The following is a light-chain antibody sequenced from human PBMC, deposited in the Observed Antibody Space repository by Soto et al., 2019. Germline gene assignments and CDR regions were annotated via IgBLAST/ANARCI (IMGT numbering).Light chain of an antibody. CDR3: QQYNNWPIT. CDR1: QSVSSN. V-gene: IGKV3-15*01. CDR2: GAS. Sequence: EIVMTQSPATLAVSPGERATLSSRASQSVSSNLAWYQQKTGQAPRLLIYGASTRATGIPARFSGSGSRTEFTLTISRLQSEDFPVYYCQQYNNWPITFGQGTRLEI. J-gene: IGKJ5*01.